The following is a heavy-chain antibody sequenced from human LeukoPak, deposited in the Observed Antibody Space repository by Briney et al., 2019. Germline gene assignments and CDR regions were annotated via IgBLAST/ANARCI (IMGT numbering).Heavy chain of an antibody. V-gene: IGHV1-69*13. CDR2: IIPIFGTA. J-gene: IGHJ2*01. D-gene: IGHD5/OR15-5a*01. CDR3: ARDSVSRRYFDL. CDR1: GGTFISYA. Sequence: SVKVSCKASGGTFISYAISWVRQAPGQGLEWMGGIIPIFGTANYAQKFQGRVTITADESTSTAYMELSSLRSEDTAVYYCARDSVSRRYFDLWGRGTLVTVSS.